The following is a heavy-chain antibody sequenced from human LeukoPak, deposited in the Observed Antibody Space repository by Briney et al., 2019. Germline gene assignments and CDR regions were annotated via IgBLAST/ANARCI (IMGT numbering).Heavy chain of an antibody. CDR1: GFTFSSYE. Sequence: GGSLRLSCAASGFTFSSYEMNWVRQAPGKGLEWVSYISSSGSTIYYADSVKGRSTISRDNAKNSLYLQMNSLRAEDTAVYYCARYDILTGYRPNFDYWGQGTLVTVSS. V-gene: IGHV3-48*03. CDR3: ARYDILTGYRPNFDY. J-gene: IGHJ4*02. D-gene: IGHD3-9*01. CDR2: ISSSGSTI.